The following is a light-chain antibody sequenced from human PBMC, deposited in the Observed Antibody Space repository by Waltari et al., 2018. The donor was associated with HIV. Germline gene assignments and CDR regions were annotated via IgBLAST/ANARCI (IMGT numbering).Light chain of an antibody. Sequence: QSVLTQPPSVSGAPGQRVTISSTGSSPTTGAGYDVHGYQQLPGTAPRLLIYDNTIRPSGVPDRFSGSKSGTSASLAIAGLQDEDEAVYYCQSYDRSLSVWVFGGGTKVTVL. CDR1: SPTTGAGYD. J-gene: IGLJ3*02. CDR3: QSYDRSLSVWV. V-gene: IGLV1-40*01. CDR2: DNT.